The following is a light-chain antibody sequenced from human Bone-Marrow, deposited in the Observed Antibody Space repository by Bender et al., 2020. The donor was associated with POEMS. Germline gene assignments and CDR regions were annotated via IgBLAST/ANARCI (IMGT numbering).Light chain of an antibody. V-gene: IGLV3-9*01. CDR3: QVWDTDTYV. Sequence: SYELTQPPSVSVALGQTARITCEGDNIRSKNVHWYVQKAGQAPVLLIYRDTERPSGIPERFSGSNSENTADLTITRAQAGDEADYYCQVWDTDTYVFGTATRVTV. CDR1: NIRSKN. J-gene: IGLJ1*01. CDR2: RDT.